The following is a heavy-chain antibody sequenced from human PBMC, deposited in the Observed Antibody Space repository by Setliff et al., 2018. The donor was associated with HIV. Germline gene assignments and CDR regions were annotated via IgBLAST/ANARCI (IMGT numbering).Heavy chain of an antibody. J-gene: IGHJ4*02. CDR1: GPSVSNTDYY. D-gene: IGHD3-3*01. CDR2: IHHSGST. CDR3: ARPSFGIGGGSIFDS. Sequence: SETLSLTCTVSGPSVSNTDYYWGWIRLPPGKGLEWIASIHHSGSTWYNPSLKSRVTISADMSKDQFSLKLFSVTAADTAVYYCARPSFGIGGGSIFDSWGQGTVVTVSS. V-gene: IGHV4-39*01.